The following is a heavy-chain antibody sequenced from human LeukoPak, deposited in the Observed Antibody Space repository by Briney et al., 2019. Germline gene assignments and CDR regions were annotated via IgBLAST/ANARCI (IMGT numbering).Heavy chain of an antibody. J-gene: IGHJ3*02. CDR1: GFTFSSYA. V-gene: IGHV3-23*01. CDR2: ISGSGDST. CDR3: ARFSSTWHSAFDI. Sequence: PGGSLRLSCAASGFTFSSYAMSCVRQAPGKGLEWVSAISGSGDSTYSTDSVKGRFTISRDNSKNTLYLQMSSLRAEDTAVYYCARFSSTWHSAFDIWGQGTMVTVSS. D-gene: IGHD6-13*01.